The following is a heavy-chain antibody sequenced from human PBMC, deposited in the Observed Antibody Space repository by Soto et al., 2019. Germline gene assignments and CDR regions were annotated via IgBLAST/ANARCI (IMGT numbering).Heavy chain of an antibody. Sequence: EVQLVESGGGLVQPGGSLRLSCAASGFTIRNYWMHWVRQVPGKGLVWVSRINGDGSTNYADSVKDRFTISSDNAKNTLYLQMNTLRVADTAVYYCARDSPLVRGVGFDYWGPGTLVTVSS. D-gene: IGHD3-10*01. CDR3: ARDSPLVRGVGFDY. CDR1: GFTIRNYW. CDR2: INGDGST. J-gene: IGHJ4*02. V-gene: IGHV3-74*01.